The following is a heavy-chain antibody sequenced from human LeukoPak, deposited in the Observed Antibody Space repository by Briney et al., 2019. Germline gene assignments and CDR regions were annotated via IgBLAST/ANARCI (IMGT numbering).Heavy chain of an antibody. CDR2: IYHSGST. CDR3: ARLYGSGSYYGPRWFDP. CDR1: GYSISSGYY. Sequence: SETLSLTCTVSGYSISSGYYWGWIRQPPGKGLEWIGSIYHSGSTYYNPSLKSRVTISVDTSKNQFSLKLSSVTAADTAVYYCARLYGSGSYYGPRWFDPWGQGTLVTVSS. V-gene: IGHV4-38-2*02. D-gene: IGHD3-10*01. J-gene: IGHJ5*02.